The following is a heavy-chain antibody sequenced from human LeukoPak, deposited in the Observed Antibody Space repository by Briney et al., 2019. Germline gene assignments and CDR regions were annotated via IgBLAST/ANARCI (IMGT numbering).Heavy chain of an antibody. D-gene: IGHD3-22*01. Sequence: GGSLRLSCAASGFTLGTYNMNWVRQAPGKGLEWVSGISWNSGSIGYADSVKGRFTISRDNAKNSLYLQMNSLRAEDTALYYCAKDIEAGIVVVIDYWGQGTLVTVSS. CDR3: AKDIEAGIVVVIDY. J-gene: IGHJ4*02. V-gene: IGHV3-9*01. CDR2: ISWNSGSI. CDR1: GFTLGTYN.